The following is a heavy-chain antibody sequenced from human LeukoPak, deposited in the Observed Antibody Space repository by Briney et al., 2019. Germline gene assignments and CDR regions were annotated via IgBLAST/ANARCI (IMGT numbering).Heavy chain of an antibody. V-gene: IGHV3-23*01. D-gene: IGHD3-22*01. CDR1: GFTFTTYA. J-gene: IGHJ4*02. Sequence: GGSLRLSCAASGFTFTTYAMSWVRQAPGKGLEWVSSISVSGTSTYYADSVKGRFTVSRDNSKNTLYLRMNSLRGEDTAVYYCAKQGATNYYDRSGYSYWGQGTLVTVSS. CDR2: ISVSGTST. CDR3: AKQGATNYYDRSGYSY.